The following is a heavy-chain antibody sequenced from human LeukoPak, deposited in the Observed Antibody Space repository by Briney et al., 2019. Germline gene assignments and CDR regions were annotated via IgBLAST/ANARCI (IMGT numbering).Heavy chain of an antibody. CDR3: ARAIGYCSSTSCSPIGYYYYGMDV. D-gene: IGHD2-2*01. V-gene: IGHV1-2*02. CDR1: GYTFTGYY. J-gene: IGHJ6*02. Sequence: ASVKVSCKASGYTFTGYYMHWVRQAPGQGLEWMGWINPNSGGTNYAQKFQGRVAMTRDTSISTAYMELSRLRSDDTAVYYCARAIGYCSSTSCSPIGYYYYGMDVWGQGTTVTVSS. CDR2: INPNSGGT.